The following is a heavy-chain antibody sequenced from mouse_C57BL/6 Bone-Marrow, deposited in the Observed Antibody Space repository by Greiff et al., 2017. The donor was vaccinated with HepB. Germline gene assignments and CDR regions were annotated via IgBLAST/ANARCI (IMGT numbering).Heavy chain of an antibody. D-gene: IGHD2-4*01. CDR2: IYPGNGDT. V-gene: IGHV1-12*01. Sequence: SGAELVRPGASVKMSCKASGYTFTSYNMHWVKQTPRQGLEWIGAIYPGNGDTSYNQKFKGKATLTVDKSSSTAYMQLSSLTSEDSAVYYCARNSDYDGRAYDMDYWGQGTSVTVSS. CDR1: GYTFTSYN. CDR3: ARNSDYDGRAYDMDY. J-gene: IGHJ4*01.